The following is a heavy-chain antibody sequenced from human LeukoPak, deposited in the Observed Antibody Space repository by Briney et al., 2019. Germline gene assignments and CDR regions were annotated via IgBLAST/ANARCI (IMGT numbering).Heavy chain of an antibody. J-gene: IGHJ4*02. D-gene: IGHD2-2*01. CDR1: GFTFDDYA. CDR2: ISASDGTT. Sequence: QPGRSLRLSCAASGFTFDDYAMHWVRQAPGKGLEWVSGISASDGTTYYADSVKGRFTISRDNSKNSLYLQMSSLRGEDTAVYYCAKDKSTISSRGKDYWGQGTLVTVSS. V-gene: IGHV3-23*01. CDR3: AKDKSTISSRGKDY.